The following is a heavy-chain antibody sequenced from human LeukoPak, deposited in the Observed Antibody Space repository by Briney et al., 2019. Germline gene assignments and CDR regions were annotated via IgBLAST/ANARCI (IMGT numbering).Heavy chain of an antibody. J-gene: IGHJ4*02. Sequence: PGGSLRLSCAASGFTVSNTYMSWVRQAPGKGLEWVAVISYDGSNKYYADSVKGRFTISRDNSKNTLYLQMNSLRAEDTAVYYCARDRAYYYDSSGYYGCLDYWGQGTLVTVSS. CDR3: ARDRAYYYDSSGYYGCLDY. D-gene: IGHD3-22*01. CDR2: ISYDGSNK. CDR1: GFTVSNTY. V-gene: IGHV3-30-3*01.